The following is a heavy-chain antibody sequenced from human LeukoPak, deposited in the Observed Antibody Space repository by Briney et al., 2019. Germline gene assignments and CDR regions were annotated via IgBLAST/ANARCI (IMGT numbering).Heavy chain of an antibody. V-gene: IGHV3-7*01. Sequence: GGSLRLSCAASGFTFSNCYMSWVRQAPGKGLEWVATLWPDGSEVYYVDSVRGRFTISRDNATNSLYLHMKSVTVEDTAVSYCARLLGHVTTYDYGRQGTLATVSS. CDR1: GFTFSNCY. CDR2: LWPDGSEV. D-gene: IGHD4-11*01. J-gene: IGHJ4*02. CDR3: ARLLGHVTTYDY.